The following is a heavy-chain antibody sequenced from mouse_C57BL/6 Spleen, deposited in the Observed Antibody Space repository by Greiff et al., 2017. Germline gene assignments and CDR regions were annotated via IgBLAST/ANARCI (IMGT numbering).Heavy chain of an antibody. D-gene: IGHD1-1*01. CDR2: IYPNNGGN. J-gene: IGHJ2*01. Sequence: EVQLQQSGPELVKPGASVKMSCKASGYTFTDYYMHWVKQSHGKSLEWIGYIYPNNGGNGYNQKFKGKATFTVDKSYSTAYMELRSLTSEDSAGYYCARGYYYCSYFDYGGQGTTLTVSS. CDR3: ARGYYYCSYFDY. CDR1: GYTFTDYY. V-gene: IGHV1-34*01.